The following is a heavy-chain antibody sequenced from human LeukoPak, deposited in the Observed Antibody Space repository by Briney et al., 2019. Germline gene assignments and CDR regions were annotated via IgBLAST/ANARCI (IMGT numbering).Heavy chain of an antibody. Sequence: ASVKVSCKASGYTFTGYYMHWVRQAPGQGLEWMGWINPNSGGTNYAQKFQGRVTMTRDTSISTAYMELSRLRSDDTAVSYCARGYYESSGSHSFDIWGQGTMVTVSS. CDR2: INPNSGGT. CDR3: ARGYYESSGSHSFDI. CDR1: GYTFTGYY. D-gene: IGHD3-22*01. V-gene: IGHV1-2*02. J-gene: IGHJ3*02.